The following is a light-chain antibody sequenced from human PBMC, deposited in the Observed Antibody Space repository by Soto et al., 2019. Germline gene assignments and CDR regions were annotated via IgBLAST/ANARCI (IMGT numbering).Light chain of an antibody. Sequence: LTQPPSASGSPGQSVTISCTGTSSDVGGYNYVSWYQQHPGKAPKLMIYEVSKRPSGVPDRFSGSKSGNTASLTVSGLQAEYEADYYGSPYPGSNPFVFGTGTKVAGL. J-gene: IGLJ1*01. CDR2: EVS. CDR1: SSDVGGYNY. CDR3: SPYPGSNPFV. V-gene: IGLV2-8*01.